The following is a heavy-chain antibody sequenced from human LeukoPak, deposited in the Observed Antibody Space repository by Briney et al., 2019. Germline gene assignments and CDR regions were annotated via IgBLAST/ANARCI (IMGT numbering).Heavy chain of an antibody. CDR2: ISWNSGSI. J-gene: IGHJ3*02. V-gene: IGHV3-9*01. Sequence: GRSLRLTCAASGCTFDDYAMHWVRQAPGKGLEWVSGISWNSGSIGYADSVKGRFTISRDNAKNSLYLQMNSLRAEDTALYYCAKDIKDYYDSSGPFDAFDIWGQGTMVTVSS. D-gene: IGHD3-22*01. CDR1: GCTFDDYA. CDR3: AKDIKDYYDSSGPFDAFDI.